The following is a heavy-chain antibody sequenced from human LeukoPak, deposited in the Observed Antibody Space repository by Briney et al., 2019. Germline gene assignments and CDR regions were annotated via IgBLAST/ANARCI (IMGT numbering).Heavy chain of an antibody. Sequence: GGSLRLYCAASGFTISSYGMNWVRQAPGKGLEGVAVISYDGSNKYYADSVKGRFTISRDNSKNTLYLQMNSLKAEDTAGYYCAKSLAAARSFDAFDIWGQGTMVTVSS. J-gene: IGHJ3*02. CDR3: AKSLAAARSFDAFDI. CDR2: ISYDGSNK. CDR1: GFTISSYG. V-gene: IGHV3-30*18. D-gene: IGHD6-13*01.